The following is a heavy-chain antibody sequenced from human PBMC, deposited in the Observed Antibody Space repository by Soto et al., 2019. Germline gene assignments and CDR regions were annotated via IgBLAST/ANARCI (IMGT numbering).Heavy chain of an antibody. V-gene: IGHV1-18*01. CDR3: ARDRSSGWFVY. CDR2: ISANNGNT. J-gene: IGHJ4*02. D-gene: IGHD6-19*01. CDR1: GYTFSIYG. Sequence: ASVKVSCKASGYTFSIYGISWVRQAPGQGLEWMGWISANNGNTNYAQNLQGRVTMTTDTSTSTGYMELRSLRSDDTAVYYCARDRSSGWFVYWGQGTLVTVSS.